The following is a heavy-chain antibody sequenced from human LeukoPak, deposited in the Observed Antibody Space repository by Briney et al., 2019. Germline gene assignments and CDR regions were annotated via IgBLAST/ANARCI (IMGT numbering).Heavy chain of an antibody. CDR1: GFTFNNYA. Sequence: GGSLRLSCAASGFTFNNYAMSWVRQAPGKGLEWVSGISGSGGSTNYADSVKGRFTISRDNSKNTLYLQMNSLRAEDTAVYYCARDRYYGSGNYYPLADYWGQGTLVTVSS. J-gene: IGHJ4*02. CDR3: ARDRYYGSGNYYPLADY. V-gene: IGHV3-23*01. D-gene: IGHD3-10*01. CDR2: ISGSGGST.